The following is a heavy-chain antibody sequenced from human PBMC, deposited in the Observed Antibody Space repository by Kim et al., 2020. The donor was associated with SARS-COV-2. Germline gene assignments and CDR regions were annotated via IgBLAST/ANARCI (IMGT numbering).Heavy chain of an antibody. J-gene: IGHJ3*02. CDR3: ARLSIPMVAFDI. CDR2: FSYSGSP. Sequence: SETLSLTCTVSGGSIRTYSWSWIRQSRGRGLEWIGYFSYSGSPNYNPSLQSRVTISGDTSKNQFSLILSSVTAADTAVYYCARLSIPMVAFDIWGQGKMVTVSS. V-gene: IGHV4-59*08. D-gene: IGHD3-10*01. CDR1: GGSIRTYS.